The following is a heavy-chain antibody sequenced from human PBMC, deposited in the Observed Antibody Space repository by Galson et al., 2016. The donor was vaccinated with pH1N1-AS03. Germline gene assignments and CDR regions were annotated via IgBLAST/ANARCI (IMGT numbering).Heavy chain of an antibody. CDR3: ARGNPFLGSSWYEDS. Sequence: ETLSLTCTVSGGSLTDYHWSWLRQSPGKGLEWIGEISHSGITDYNPSLKSRVSTSVDTSKDQFSLNMSSMTDAAAAVYYCARGNPFLGSSWYEDSWGQGTLVIVSS. D-gene: IGHD6-13*01. CDR1: GGSLTDYH. CDR2: ISHSGIT. J-gene: IGHJ4*02. V-gene: IGHV4-34*01.